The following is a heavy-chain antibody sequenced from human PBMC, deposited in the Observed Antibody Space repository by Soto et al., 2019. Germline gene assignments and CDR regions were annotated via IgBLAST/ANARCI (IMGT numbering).Heavy chain of an antibody. V-gene: IGHV4-39*01. CDR1: GGSIISSNYY. CDR3: ARLALQGWTVSTDYFDY. CDR2: SHYTGTT. D-gene: IGHD2-2*01. Sequence: QLQLQESGPGLVKPSETLFLTCSVSGGSIISSNYYWGWIRQPPGKGLEYIGNSHYTGTTSYSPFPKSRVTIAVDTSKNEFSPGLRAVTAADTAVYYCARLALQGWTVSTDYFDYWGQGTLVTVPS. J-gene: IGHJ4*02.